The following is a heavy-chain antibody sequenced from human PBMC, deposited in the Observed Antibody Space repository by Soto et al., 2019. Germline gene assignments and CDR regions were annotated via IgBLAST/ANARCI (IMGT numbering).Heavy chain of an antibody. Sequence: PGGSLRLSCAASGFTFSSYAMSWVRQAPGKGLEWVSAISGSGGSTYYADSVKGRFTISRDSSKNTLYLQMNSLRAEDTAVYYCAKDNMKVYGDYGFDYWGQGTLVTVSS. CDR2: ISGSGGST. V-gene: IGHV3-23*01. D-gene: IGHD4-17*01. J-gene: IGHJ4*02. CDR1: GFTFSSYA. CDR3: AKDNMKVYGDYGFDY.